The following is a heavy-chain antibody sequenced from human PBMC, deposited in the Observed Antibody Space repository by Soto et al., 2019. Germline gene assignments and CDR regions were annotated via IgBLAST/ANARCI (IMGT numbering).Heavy chain of an antibody. Sequence: QVQLQESGPGLVKPSETLSLTCTVSGGSIRPYYWSWIRQPPGKGLEWIGYIYYTGSTNYISSLQSRVTMSLDTSKNQFSLKLTSVTAADTALYYCARGSPMSSSFPLDSWGQGTLVAVSS. CDR3: ARGSPMSSSFPLDS. D-gene: IGHD6-6*01. CDR1: GGSIRPYY. V-gene: IGHV4-59*01. J-gene: IGHJ4*02. CDR2: IYYTGST.